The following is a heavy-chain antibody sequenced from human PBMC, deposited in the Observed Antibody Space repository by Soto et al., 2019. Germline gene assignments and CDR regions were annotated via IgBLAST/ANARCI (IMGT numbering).Heavy chain of an antibody. CDR1: GFTYMSYD. D-gene: IGHD3-10*01. J-gene: IGHJ6*02. Sequence: PGGSLRLSCGAFGFTYMSYDMHWVRHVPGKGLEWVSSLGGAGAREYAGSVRGRFTISRDNAKNSLYLQMDSLRVGDTAVYYCTRATFGVGMDLWGQGTPVTVSS. V-gene: IGHV3-13*01. CDR3: TRATFGVGMDL. CDR2: LGGAGAR.